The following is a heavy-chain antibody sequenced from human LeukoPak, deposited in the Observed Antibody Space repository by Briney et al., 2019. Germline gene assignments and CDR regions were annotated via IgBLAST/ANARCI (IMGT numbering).Heavy chain of an antibody. CDR1: GFTFSSYA. J-gene: IGHJ6*02. CDR3: AREVQQLASYYYYGMDV. V-gene: IGHV3-33*08. Sequence: GGCLRLSSAASGFTFSSYAMSWVRQAPGKGLEWVAVIWYDGSNKYYADSVKGRFTISRDNSKNTLYLQMNSLRAEDTAVYYCAREVQQLASYYYYGMDVWGQGTTVTVSS. D-gene: IGHD6-13*01. CDR2: IWYDGSNK.